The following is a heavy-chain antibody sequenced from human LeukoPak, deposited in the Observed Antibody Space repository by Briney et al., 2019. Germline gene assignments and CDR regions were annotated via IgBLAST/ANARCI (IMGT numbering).Heavy chain of an antibody. J-gene: IGHJ4*02. D-gene: IGHD3/OR15-3a*01. CDR3: AASQYFEFWSGRDY. V-gene: IGHV3-30-3*02. Sequence: GGSLSLSCAGSGFPFSPYTLPWFRKAPGKGLEWLAGTSYDETSKNYADSVKGRFTISRDNTKNTVFLQMNTLRVEDTAVYYCAASQYFEFWSGRDYWGQGTLVSVSS. CDR2: TSYDETSK. CDR1: GFPFSPYT.